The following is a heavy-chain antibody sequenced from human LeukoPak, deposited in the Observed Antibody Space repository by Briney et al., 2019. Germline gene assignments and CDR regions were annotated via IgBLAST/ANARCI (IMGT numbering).Heavy chain of an antibody. D-gene: IGHD2-15*01. J-gene: IGHJ4*02. V-gene: IGHV3-48*03. CDR3: ARDMGYCSGGSCYGRRYFDY. CDR1: GFTFSSYE. Sequence: GGSLRLSCAASGFTFSSYEMNWVRQAPEKGLEWVSYIGGGGRTIHYADSVKGRFTVSRDNAKNSLYLQMNSLRAEDTAVYYCARDMGYCSGGSCYGRRYFDYWGQGTLVTVSS. CDR2: IGGGGRTI.